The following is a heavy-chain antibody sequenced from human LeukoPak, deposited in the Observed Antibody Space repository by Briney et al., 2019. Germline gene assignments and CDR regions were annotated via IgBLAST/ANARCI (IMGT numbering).Heavy chain of an antibody. D-gene: IGHD3-3*01. CDR2: INHSGST. V-gene: IGHV4-39*07. Sequence: KPSETLSLTCTVSGGSISSSSYYWSWIRQPPGKGLEWIGEINHSGSTNYNPSLKSRVTISVDTSKNQFSLKLSSVTAADTAVYYCARDRVTIFGVAYMGEWNAFDYWGQGTLVTVSS. CDR1: GGSISSSSYY. J-gene: IGHJ4*02. CDR3: ARDRVTIFGVAYMGEWNAFDY.